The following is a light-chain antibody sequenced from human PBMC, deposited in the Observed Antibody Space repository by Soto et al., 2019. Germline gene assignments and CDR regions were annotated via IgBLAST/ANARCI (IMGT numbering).Light chain of an antibody. CDR1: QSVNAN. CDR3: QQYNTWLWT. CDR2: GAS. V-gene: IGKV3-15*01. J-gene: IGKJ1*01. Sequence: EVVMTQSPATLSVSPSKRATLSCRASQSVNANLAWYQLKPGQAPRLLIHGASNRANGIPARFSGSGFGTEFILTLSSLQSEDFAVYYCQQYNTWLWTFGQGTKVEI.